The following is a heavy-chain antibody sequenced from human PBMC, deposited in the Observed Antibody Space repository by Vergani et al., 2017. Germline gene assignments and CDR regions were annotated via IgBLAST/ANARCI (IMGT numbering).Heavy chain of an antibody. Sequence: QVQLVQSGAEVKKPGSSVKVSCKASGGTFSSYAISWVRQAPGQGIEWMGSIIPILGIANYAQKFQGRVTSTADNSTSTAYMELSSLRSEDTAVYYCARGDILTGSGNWFDPWGQGTLVTVSS. CDR3: ARGDILTGSGNWFDP. CDR2: IIPILGIA. V-gene: IGHV1-69*04. CDR1: GGTFSSYA. D-gene: IGHD3-9*01. J-gene: IGHJ5*02.